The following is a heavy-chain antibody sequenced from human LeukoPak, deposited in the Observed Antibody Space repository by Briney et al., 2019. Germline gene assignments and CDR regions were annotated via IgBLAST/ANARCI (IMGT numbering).Heavy chain of an antibody. V-gene: IGHV4-4*02. CDR1: GGSISSSDW. D-gene: IGHD3-3*01. J-gene: IGHJ6*02. CDR2: MHQSGII. Sequence: PSETLSLTCTVSGGSISSSDWWSWVRQPPGKGLEWIGEMHQSGIINYNPSLKSRVTMSLDKAKKQFSLKLNSVTAADTAVYYCARIDNFWSGPTLDVWGQGTTVTVSS. CDR3: ARIDNFWSGPTLDV.